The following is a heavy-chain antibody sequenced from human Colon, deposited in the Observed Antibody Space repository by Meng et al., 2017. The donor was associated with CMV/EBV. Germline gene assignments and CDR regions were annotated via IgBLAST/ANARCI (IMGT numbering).Heavy chain of an antibody. V-gene: IGHV3-30*02. Sequence: GGSLRLSCAASGFTFNTFGIHWVRQAPGKGLEWVAFIDYDGTEEYYSESVKGRFVLSRDNSKNTLYLEMKSLSGEDTAAYYCAARLGYYFDYWGQGAVVNVSS. CDR3: AARLGYYFDY. D-gene: IGHD2-15*01. CDR2: IDYDGTEE. CDR1: GFTFNTFG. J-gene: IGHJ4*02.